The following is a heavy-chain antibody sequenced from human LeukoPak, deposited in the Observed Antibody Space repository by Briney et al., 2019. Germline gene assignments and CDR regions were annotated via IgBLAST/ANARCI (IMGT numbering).Heavy chain of an antibody. CDR2: IYPGDSDT. D-gene: IGHD6-6*01. Sequence: GESLKISCKASGYSFTTYWIGWMRQMPGKGLEWMGIIYPGDSDTRYSPSFPGQVTMSADKSISTAYLQWSSLKASDTAIYYCARAVSSSSGNFDYWGQGTLVIVSS. CDR3: ARAVSSSSGNFDY. CDR1: GYSFTTYW. V-gene: IGHV5-51*01. J-gene: IGHJ4*02.